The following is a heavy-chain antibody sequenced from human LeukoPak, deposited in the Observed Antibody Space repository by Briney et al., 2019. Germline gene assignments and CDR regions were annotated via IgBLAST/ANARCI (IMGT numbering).Heavy chain of an antibody. V-gene: IGHV3-23*01. CDR2: ISGSGGST. Sequence: PGGSLRLSCAASGFTFSSYSMNWVRQAPGKGLEWVSAISGSGGSTYYADSVKGRFTISRDNSKNTLYLQMNSLRAEDTAVYYCAKDLVELLGYYYYGMDVWGQGTTVTVSS. J-gene: IGHJ6*02. CDR1: GFTFSSYS. D-gene: IGHD1-7*01. CDR3: AKDLVELLGYYYYGMDV.